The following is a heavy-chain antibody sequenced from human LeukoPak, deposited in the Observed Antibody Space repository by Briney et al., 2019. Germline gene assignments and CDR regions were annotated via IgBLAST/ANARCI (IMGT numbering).Heavy chain of an antibody. CDR2: INWNGGST. CDR1: GFTFDDYG. CDR3: ARGLRFDYYGSGSYYNDYYYMDV. Sequence: PGGSLRLSCAASGFTFDDYGMSWVRQAPGKGLEWVSGINWNGGSTGYADSVKGRFTISRDNAKNSLYLQMNSPRAEDTALYHCARGLRFDYYGSGSYYNDYYYMDVWGKGTTVTVSS. D-gene: IGHD3-10*01. V-gene: IGHV3-20*01. J-gene: IGHJ6*03.